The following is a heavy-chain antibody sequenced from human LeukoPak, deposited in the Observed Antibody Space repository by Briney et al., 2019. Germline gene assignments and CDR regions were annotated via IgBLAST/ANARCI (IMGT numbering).Heavy chain of an antibody. J-gene: IGHJ4*02. Sequence: PGGSQRLSCAASGFTISDHYMSWIRQAPGNGLEWVSHISNTGSTKYYADSVKGRFAISRDNAKNSLSLQMSSLRAEDTAVYYCARVGSTLPFDYWGQGTQVTVSS. D-gene: IGHD2-2*03. CDR2: ISNTGSTK. V-gene: IGHV3-11*01. CDR1: GFTISDHY. CDR3: ARVGSTLPFDY.